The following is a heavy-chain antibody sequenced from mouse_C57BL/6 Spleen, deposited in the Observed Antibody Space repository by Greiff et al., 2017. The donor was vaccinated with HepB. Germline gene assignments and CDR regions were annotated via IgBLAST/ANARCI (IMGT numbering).Heavy chain of an antibody. CDR2: IYPGVGDT. CDR3: ARGSDGYPFAY. CDR1: GYAFSSSW. Sequence: QVQLKESGPELVKPGASVKISCKASGYAFSSSWMNWVKQRPGKGLEWIGRIYPGVGDTNYNGKFKGKATLTADKSSSTAYMQLSSLTSEDSAVYCCARGSDGYPFAYWGQGTLVTVSA. D-gene: IGHD2-3*01. V-gene: IGHV1-82*01. J-gene: IGHJ3*01.